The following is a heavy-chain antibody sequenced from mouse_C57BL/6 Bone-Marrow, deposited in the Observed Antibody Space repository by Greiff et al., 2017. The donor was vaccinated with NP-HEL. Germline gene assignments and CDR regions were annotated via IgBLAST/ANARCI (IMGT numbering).Heavy chain of an antibody. D-gene: IGHD2-4*01. J-gene: IGHJ4*01. Sequence: QVHVKQPGAELVRPGTSVKLSCKASGYTFTSYWMHWVKQRPGQGLEWIGVIDPSDSYTNYNQKFKGKATLTVDTSSSTAYMQLSSLTSEDSAVYYCAIYYDYLYAMDYWGQGTSVTVSS. CDR3: AIYYDYLYAMDY. CDR2: IDPSDSYT. V-gene: IGHV1-59*01. CDR1: GYTFTSYW.